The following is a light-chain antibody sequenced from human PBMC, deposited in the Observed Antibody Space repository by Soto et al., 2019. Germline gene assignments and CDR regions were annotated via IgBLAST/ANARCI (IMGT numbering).Light chain of an antibody. V-gene: IGKV3-20*01. J-gene: IGKJ1*01. CDR3: QQYGSSGT. CDR2: GAS. Sequence: EMVLTQSPGTLSLSTGERATLSCRASQSVSNNYLAWYQQKPGQAPRLLIYGASNRATGIPDRFSGSGSGTDFTLTISRLEPEDIAVYYCQQYGSSGTFGQGTKVAIK. CDR1: QSVSNNY.